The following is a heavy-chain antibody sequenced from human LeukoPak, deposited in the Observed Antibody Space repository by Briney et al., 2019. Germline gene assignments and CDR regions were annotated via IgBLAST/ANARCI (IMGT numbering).Heavy chain of an antibody. V-gene: IGHV1-2*02. CDR1: GYTFTGYY. D-gene: IGHD3-22*01. J-gene: IGHJ4*02. CDR2: INPNSGGT. Sequence: ASVKVSCKASGYTFTGYYMHWVRQAPGQGLEWMGWINPNSGGTNYAQKFQGRVTMTRDTSISTAYMELSRLRSDDTAVYYCARDRTYYDSSGYYLYWGQGTLVTVSS. CDR3: ARDRTYYDSSGYYLY.